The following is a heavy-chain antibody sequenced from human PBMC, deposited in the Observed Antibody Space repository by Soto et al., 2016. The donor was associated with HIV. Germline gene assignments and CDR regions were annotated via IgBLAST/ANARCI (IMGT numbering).Heavy chain of an antibody. CDR1: GFTFRSYA. J-gene: IGHJ4*02. D-gene: IGHD1-26*01. CDR2: ISGSGGST. Sequence: EVQLLESGGGLAQPGGSLRLSCAASGFTFRSYAMSWVRQAPGKGLEWVSAISGSGGSTYYADSVKGRFTISRDNSKNTLYLQMNSLRAEDTAVYYCAKDPQWAHTDNPYFDYWGQGTLVTVSS. CDR3: AKDPQWAHTDNPYFDY. V-gene: IGHV3-23*01.